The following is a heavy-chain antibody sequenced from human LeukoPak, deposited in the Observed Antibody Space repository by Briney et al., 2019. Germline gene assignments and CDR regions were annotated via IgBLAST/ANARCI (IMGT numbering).Heavy chain of an antibody. J-gene: IGHJ4*02. CDR1: GFTFSSYA. CDR3: AKDQYSSSWYGGLIDY. V-gene: IGHV3-23*01. D-gene: IGHD6-13*01. Sequence: PGGSLRLSCAASGFTFSSYAMSWVRQAPGKGLEWVSAISGSGGSTYYADSVKGRFTISRDNSKNTLYLQMNSLRAEDTAVYYCAKDQYSSSWYGGLIDYWGQGTLVTVSS. CDR2: ISGSGGST.